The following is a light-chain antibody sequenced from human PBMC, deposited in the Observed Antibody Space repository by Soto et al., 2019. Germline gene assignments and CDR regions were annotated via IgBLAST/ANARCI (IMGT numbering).Light chain of an antibody. Sequence: EIVLTQSPGTLSLSPGERATLSCRASQSVSSSYLAWYQQKPGQAPRLLIYGASSRATGIPDRFSGSGSGTDFTLTISRLEPEDFAVYYCQQYGSSPVTFGDGTKVEIK. J-gene: IGKJ1*01. CDR1: QSVSSSY. CDR3: QQYGSSPVT. V-gene: IGKV3-20*01. CDR2: GAS.